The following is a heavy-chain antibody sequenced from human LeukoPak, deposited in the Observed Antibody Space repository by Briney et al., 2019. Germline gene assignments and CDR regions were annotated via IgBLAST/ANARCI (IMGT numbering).Heavy chain of an antibody. D-gene: IGHD3-3*01. Sequence: GGPLRLSCVASGLTFAAAWMTWVRQAPGKDLEYVSAISSKGGSTYYADSVKGRFTISRDNSKSTLYLQMSSLRAEDTAVYYCVKDRKYYDFWSGWEKTFDYWGQGTLVTVSS. CDR1: GLTFAAAW. V-gene: IGHV3-64D*06. CDR2: ISSKGGST. J-gene: IGHJ4*02. CDR3: VKDRKYYDFWSGWEKTFDY.